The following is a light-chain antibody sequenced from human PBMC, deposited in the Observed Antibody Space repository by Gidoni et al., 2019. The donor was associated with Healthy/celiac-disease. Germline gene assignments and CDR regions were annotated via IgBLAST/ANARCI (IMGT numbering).Light chain of an antibody. Sequence: SSELTQDPAVSVALGQTVRITCQGDSLRSYYASWYQQKPGQAPVLVIYGKNNRPSGIPDRFSGSSSGNTASLTITGAQAEDEADYYYNSRDSSGNHGVVFGGGTKLTVL. CDR2: GKN. J-gene: IGLJ2*01. V-gene: IGLV3-19*01. CDR3: NSRDSSGNHGVV. CDR1: SLRSYY.